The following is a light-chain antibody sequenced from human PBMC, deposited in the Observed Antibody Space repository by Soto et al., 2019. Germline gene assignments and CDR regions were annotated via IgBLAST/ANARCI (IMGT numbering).Light chain of an antibody. J-gene: IGKJ5*01. V-gene: IGKV1-12*01. CDR1: QGIRSW. Sequence: DIRMTQSPSSVSASVGYRFTITCRASQGIRSWLAWYQQKPGKAPKLLIYPASSLQSGVPSRFRGSGSGTDFTLTISSLQPEDFATYYCQQANSFPITFGQGTRLEIK. CDR2: PAS. CDR3: QQANSFPIT.